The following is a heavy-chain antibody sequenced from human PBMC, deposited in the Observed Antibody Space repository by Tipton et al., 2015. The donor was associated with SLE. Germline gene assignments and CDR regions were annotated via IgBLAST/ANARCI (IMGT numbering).Heavy chain of an antibody. J-gene: IGHJ6*03. V-gene: IGHV3-33*01. D-gene: IGHD6-13*01. Sequence: SLRLSCAVSGFTFSNYGMHWVRQAPGKGLEWVAVIWSDGSNKYYADSVKGRFTISRDNSKNTLYLQMNSLRAEDTAVYYCARHSSNADYMDVWGKGTTVTVSS. CDR1: GFTFSNYG. CDR2: IWSDGSNK. CDR3: ARHSSNADYMDV.